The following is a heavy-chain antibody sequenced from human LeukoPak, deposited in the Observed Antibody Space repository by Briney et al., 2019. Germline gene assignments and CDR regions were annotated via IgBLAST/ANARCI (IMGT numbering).Heavy chain of an antibody. CDR3: ARLVGYYDSSGYSPYYGMDV. Sequence: GESLKISCKGSGYSFTSYWIGWVRQMPGKGLEWMGIIYPGDSDTRYSPSFQGQVTISADTSISTAYLQWSSLKASDTAMYYCARLVGYYDSSGYSPYYGMDVWGQGTTVTVSS. J-gene: IGHJ6*02. V-gene: IGHV5-51*01. D-gene: IGHD3-22*01. CDR1: GYSFTSYW. CDR2: IYPGDSDT.